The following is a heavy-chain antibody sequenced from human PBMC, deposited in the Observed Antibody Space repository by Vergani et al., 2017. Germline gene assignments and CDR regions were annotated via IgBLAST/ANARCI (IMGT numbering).Heavy chain of an antibody. J-gene: IGHJ3*02. CDR3: ARFLGYPSSDYAFDI. Sequence: EVQLVETGGGLIQPGGSLRLSCAASGFTVSSNYMSWVRQAPGKGLEWVSVIYGGGCTYYADSVKCRFTISRDNSKNTLYLQMNSLRAEDTAVYYCARFLGYPSSDYAFDIWGQGTMVTVSS. D-gene: IGHD3-16*01. CDR2: IYGGGCT. CDR1: GFTVSSNY. V-gene: IGHV3-53*02.